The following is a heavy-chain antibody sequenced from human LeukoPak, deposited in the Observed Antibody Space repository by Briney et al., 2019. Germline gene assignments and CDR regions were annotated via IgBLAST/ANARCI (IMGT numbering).Heavy chain of an antibody. CDR2: IYPGDSDT. D-gene: IGHD6-19*01. J-gene: IGHJ4*02. CDR3: ARLRGWLNPDYFDY. V-gene: IGHV5-51*01. CDR1: GYTSTTYW. Sequence: GESLKISCKGSGYTSTTYWIGWVRQMPGKGLEWMGIIYPGDSDTRYSPSFQGQVTISADKSISTAYLQWSSLKASDTAMYYCARLRGWLNPDYFDYWGQGTLVTVSS.